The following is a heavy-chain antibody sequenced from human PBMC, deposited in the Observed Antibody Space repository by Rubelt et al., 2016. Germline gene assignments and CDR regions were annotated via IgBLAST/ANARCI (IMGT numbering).Heavy chain of an antibody. V-gene: IGHV1-69*01. Sequence: QVQLVQSGAEVKKPGSSVKVSCKASGGTFSSYAISWVRQAPGQGLEWMGGIIPIFGTANYAQQFQGRVTMTADESTSTADMELSSRRSEDTAVYYCALLWFGELFRRDYWGQGTLVTVSS. D-gene: IGHD3-10*01. CDR3: ALLWFGELFRRDY. CDR2: IIPIFGTA. CDR1: GGTFSSYA. J-gene: IGHJ4*02.